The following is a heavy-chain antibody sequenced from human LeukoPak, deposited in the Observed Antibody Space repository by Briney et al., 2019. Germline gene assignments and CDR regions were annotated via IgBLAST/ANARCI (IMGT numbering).Heavy chain of an antibody. J-gene: IGHJ3*02. CDR3: AKEKAGTPDAFDI. V-gene: IGHV3-23*01. CDR2: ISGSGGST. Sequence: GGSLRLSCAASGVTFSSYAMSWVRQAPGKGLEWVSAISGSGGSTYYADSVNGRFTISRDNSKNTLYLQMNSLRAEDTAVYYCAKEKAGTPDAFDIWGQGTMVTVSS. CDR1: GVTFSSYA.